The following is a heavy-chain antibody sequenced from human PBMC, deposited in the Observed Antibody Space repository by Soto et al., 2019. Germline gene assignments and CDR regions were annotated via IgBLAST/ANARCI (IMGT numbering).Heavy chain of an antibody. D-gene: IGHD6-19*01. V-gene: IGHV2-26*01. CDR3: ARRHLAVAVSPWFDP. Sequence: QVTLKESGPVLVKPTETLTLRCTASGLSITDSEMGVSWIRQPPGQPLEWLAHIDSSGEKSYRTFLKSRLAIPKDTSKSQIDLTMTNMDPADTATYYCARRHLAVAVSPWFDPWGQGIPVTVSS. CDR1: GLSITDSEMG. J-gene: IGHJ5*02. CDR2: IDSSGEK.